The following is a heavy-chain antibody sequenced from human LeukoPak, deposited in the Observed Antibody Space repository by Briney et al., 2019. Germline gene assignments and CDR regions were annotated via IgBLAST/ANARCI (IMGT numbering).Heavy chain of an antibody. V-gene: IGHV1-69*04. CDR3: ARDNYDSSGYYSAQYYFDY. Sequence: ASVKVSCEASGGTFSSYAISWVRQAPGQGLEWMGRIIPILGIANYAQKFQGRVTITADKSTSTAYMELSSLRSEDTAVYYCARDNYDSSGYYSAQYYFDYWGQGTLVTVSS. CDR1: GGTFSSYA. D-gene: IGHD3-22*01. J-gene: IGHJ4*02. CDR2: IIPILGIA.